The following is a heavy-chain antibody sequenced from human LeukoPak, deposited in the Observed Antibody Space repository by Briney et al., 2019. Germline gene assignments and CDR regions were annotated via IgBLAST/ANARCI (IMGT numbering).Heavy chain of an antibody. V-gene: IGHV4-39*01. J-gene: IGHJ5*02. CDR3: ARLGTMGSNWFDP. Sequence: PSETLSLTCTVSGGSISSSSYYWGWIRQPPGKGLEWIGSIYYSGSTYYNPYLKSRVTISVDTSKNQFSLKLSSVTAADTAVYYCARLGTMGSNWFDPWGQGTLVTVSS. CDR1: GGSISSSSYY. CDR2: IYYSGST. D-gene: IGHD5-12*01.